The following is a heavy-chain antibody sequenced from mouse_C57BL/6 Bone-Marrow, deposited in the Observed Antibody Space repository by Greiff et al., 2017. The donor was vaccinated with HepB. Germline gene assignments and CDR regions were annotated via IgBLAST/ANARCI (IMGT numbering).Heavy chain of an antibody. Sequence: QVQLKQPGAELVKPGASVKMSCKASGYTFTSYWITWVKQRPGQGLEWIGDIYPGSGSTNYNEKFKSKATLTVDTSSSTAYMQLSSLTSEDSAVYYCARSDISGYYAMDYWGQGTSVTVSS. CDR3: ARSDISGYYAMDY. CDR1: GYTFTSYW. V-gene: IGHV1-55*01. CDR2: IYPGSGST. J-gene: IGHJ4*01.